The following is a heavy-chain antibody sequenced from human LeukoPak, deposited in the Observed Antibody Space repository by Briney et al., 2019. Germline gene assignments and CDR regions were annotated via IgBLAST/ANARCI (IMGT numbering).Heavy chain of an antibody. CDR3: ARESPPNWFDP. CDR1: GYTFTSYD. CDR2: INPNGGTT. V-gene: IGHV1-46*01. Sequence: ASVKVSCKASGYTFTSYDINWVRQAPGQGLEWMGIINPNGGTTSYAQKFQGRVTMTRDTSTSTVYMELSSLRSDDTAMYYCARESPPNWFDPWGQGTLVTVSS. J-gene: IGHJ5*02.